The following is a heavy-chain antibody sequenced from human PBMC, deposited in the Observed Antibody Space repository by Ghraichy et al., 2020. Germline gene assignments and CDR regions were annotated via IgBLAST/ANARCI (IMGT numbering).Heavy chain of an antibody. D-gene: IGHD5-12*01. CDR3: ARVGLRLRARIFDY. Sequence: GGSLRLSCAASGFTVSSNYMSWVRQAPGKGLEWVSVIYSGGSTYYADSVKGRFTISRDNSKNTLYLQMNSLRAEDTAVYYCARVGLRLRARIFDYWGQGTLVTVSS. J-gene: IGHJ4*02. V-gene: IGHV3-53*01. CDR1: GFTVSSNY. CDR2: IYSGGST.